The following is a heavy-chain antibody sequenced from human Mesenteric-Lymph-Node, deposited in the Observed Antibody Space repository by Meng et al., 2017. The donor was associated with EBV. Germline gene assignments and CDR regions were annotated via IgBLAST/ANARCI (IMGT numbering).Heavy chain of an antibody. CDR3: VGGVAADGSVDY. J-gene: IGHJ4*02. D-gene: IGHD6-13*01. CDR1: GGSISSGGYY. CDR2: IYYSGDT. Sequence: QVQLQQWGAGLLKPSETLSLTCAVSGGSISSGGYYWSWIRQPPGKGLEWIGYIYYSGDTYYNPSLKSRVTISVDTSKNQFSLKLSPVTAADTAVYYCVGGVAADGSVDYWGQGTLVTVSS. V-gene: IGHV4-30-4*01.